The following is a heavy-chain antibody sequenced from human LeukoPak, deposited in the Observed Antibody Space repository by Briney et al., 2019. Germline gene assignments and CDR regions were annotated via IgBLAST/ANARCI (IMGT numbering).Heavy chain of an antibody. D-gene: IGHD6-6*01. CDR3: ARGRAARYYYYYMDV. CDR1: GGSFSGYY. Sequence: PSETLSLTCAVYGGSFSGYYWSWIRQPPGKGLEWIGEINHSGSTNYNPSLKSRVTISVDTSKNQFSLKLSSVTAADTAVYYCARGRAARYYYYYMDVWGEGTTVTVSS. CDR2: INHSGST. J-gene: IGHJ6*03. V-gene: IGHV4-34*01.